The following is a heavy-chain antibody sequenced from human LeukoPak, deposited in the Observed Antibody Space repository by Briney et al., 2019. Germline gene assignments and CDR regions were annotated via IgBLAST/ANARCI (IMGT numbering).Heavy chain of an antibody. Sequence: PSQTLSLTCTVSGGSISSGSYYWSWIRQPAGKGLEWIGRIYTSGSTNYNPSLKSRVTISVDKSKNQFSLKLSSVTAADTAVYYCARVGAVAGTGGWFDPWGQGTLVTVSS. D-gene: IGHD6-19*01. CDR2: IYTSGST. CDR3: ARVGAVAGTGGWFDP. V-gene: IGHV4-61*02. J-gene: IGHJ5*02. CDR1: GGSISSGSYY.